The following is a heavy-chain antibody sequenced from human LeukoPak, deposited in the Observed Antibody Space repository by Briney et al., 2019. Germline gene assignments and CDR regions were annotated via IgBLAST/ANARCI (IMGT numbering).Heavy chain of an antibody. CDR2: VYHGGNT. V-gene: IGHV4-38-2*02. CDR3: ARDRAPEDLDV. D-gene: IGHD2-15*01. J-gene: IGHJ6*04. Sequence: SETLSLTCVVSGSSISSDYYWGWIRQPPGKGLEWIVSVYHGGNTYYNPSLKSRVSMSLDTSKNQFSLKLTSVTAADTAVYYCARDRAPEDLDVWGKGTTVTVSS. CDR1: GSSISSDYY.